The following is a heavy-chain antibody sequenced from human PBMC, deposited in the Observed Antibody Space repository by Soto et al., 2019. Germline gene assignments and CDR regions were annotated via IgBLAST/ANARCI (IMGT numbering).Heavy chain of an antibody. V-gene: IGHV3-23*01. CDR2: ISATGGNT. CDR1: GFTFSSYA. J-gene: IGHJ3*01. CDR3: ARGRMKGALVGDAFDF. D-gene: IGHD1-26*01. Sequence: EVQLLESGGGFVQAGGSLRLSCAASGFTFSSYAMSWVRQAPGKGLEWVSSISATGGNTYDADSVKGRFLISRDNSKNKLYLQMYRLRVEDTDVYYCARGRMKGALVGDAFDFWGQGTMLTVSS.